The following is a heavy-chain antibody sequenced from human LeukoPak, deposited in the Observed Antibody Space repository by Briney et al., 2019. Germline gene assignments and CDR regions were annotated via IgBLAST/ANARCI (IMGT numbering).Heavy chain of an antibody. V-gene: IGHV3-9*01. CDR1: GFTFDDYA. J-gene: IGHJ4*02. CDR2: ISWNSGSI. D-gene: IGHD4-17*01. Sequence: GGSLRLSCAASGFTFDDYAMHWVRQAPGRGLEWVSGISWNSGSIGYADSVKGRFTISRDNAKNSLYLQMNSLRAEDTALYYCAKDIGRYGDYGYFDYWGQGTLVTVSS. CDR3: AKDIGRYGDYGYFDY.